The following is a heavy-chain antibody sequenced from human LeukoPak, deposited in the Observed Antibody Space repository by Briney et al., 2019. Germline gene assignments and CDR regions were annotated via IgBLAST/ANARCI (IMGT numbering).Heavy chain of an antibody. CDR3: ARDYASDY. J-gene: IGHJ4*02. Sequence: GGSLKLSCAASGFTFSGSAMHWVRQAPGKGLEWVSYISRSGDTIYFADSVKGRFTISRDNAKNSLYLQMSSLRAEDTAVYYCARDYASDYWGQGTLVTVSS. CDR1: GFTFSGSA. CDR2: ISRSGDTI. D-gene: IGHD3-10*01. V-gene: IGHV3-48*03.